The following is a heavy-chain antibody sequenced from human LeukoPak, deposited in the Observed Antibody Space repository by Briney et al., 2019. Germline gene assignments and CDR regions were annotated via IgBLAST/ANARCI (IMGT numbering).Heavy chain of an antibody. Sequence: GGSLGLSCAASGFTFDDYAMHWVRQAPGKGLEWVSGISWNSGSIGYADSVKGRFTISRDNAKNSLYLQMNSLRAEDTALYYCAKGGYSYAQGWFDPWGQGTLVTVSS. CDR2: ISWNSGSI. D-gene: IGHD5-18*01. CDR3: AKGGYSYAQGWFDP. V-gene: IGHV3-9*01. CDR1: GFTFDDYA. J-gene: IGHJ5*02.